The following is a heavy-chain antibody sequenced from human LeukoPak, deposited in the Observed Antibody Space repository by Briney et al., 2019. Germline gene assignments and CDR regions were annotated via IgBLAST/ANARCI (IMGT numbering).Heavy chain of an antibody. D-gene: IGHD3-16*01. V-gene: IGHV3-9*03. CDR1: GFTFDDYA. CDR3: AKSLGYSGGYYFDY. CDR2: ISWNSGSI. J-gene: IGHJ4*02. Sequence: GGSLRLSCAASGFTFDDYAMHWVRQAPGKGLEWVPGISWNSGSIGYADSVKGRFTISRDNAKNSLYLQMNSLRAEDMALYYCAKSLGYSGGYYFDYWGQGTLVTVSS.